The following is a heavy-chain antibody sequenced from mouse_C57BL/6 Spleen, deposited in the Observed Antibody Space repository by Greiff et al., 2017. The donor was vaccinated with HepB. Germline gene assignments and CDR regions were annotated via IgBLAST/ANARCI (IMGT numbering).Heavy chain of an antibody. CDR1: GYAFTNYL. CDR2: INPGSGGT. CDR3: ARWDTTVDLYFDV. D-gene: IGHD1-1*01. Sequence: VQLQESGAELVRPGTSVKVSCKASGYAFTNYLIEWVKQRPGQGLEWIGVINPGSGGTNYNEKFKGKATLTADKSSSTAYMQLSSLTSEDSAVYFCARWDTTVDLYFDVWGTGTTVTVSS. V-gene: IGHV1-54*01. J-gene: IGHJ1*03.